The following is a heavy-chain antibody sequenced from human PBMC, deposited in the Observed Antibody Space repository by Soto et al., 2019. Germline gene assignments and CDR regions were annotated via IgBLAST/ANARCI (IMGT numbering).Heavy chain of an antibody. V-gene: IGHV4-31*03. J-gene: IGHJ5*02. CDR3: ARVRGSYCGGDCYQNWFDP. D-gene: IGHD2-21*02. Sequence: SETLSLTCTVSGGSISSGGYYWSWIRQHPGKGLEWIGYIYYSGSTYYNPSLKSRVTISVDTSKNQFSLKLSSVTAADTAVYYCARVRGSYCGGDCYQNWFDPWGQGTLVTVSS. CDR2: IYYSGST. CDR1: GGSISSGGYY.